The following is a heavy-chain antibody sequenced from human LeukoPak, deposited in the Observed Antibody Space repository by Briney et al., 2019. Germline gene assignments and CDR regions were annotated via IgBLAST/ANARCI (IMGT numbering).Heavy chain of an antibody. D-gene: IGHD3-10*01. CDR3: ARGTYYYGSGNHFDY. Sequence: ASVKVSCKASGGTFSSYAINWVRQAPGQGLEWMGEIIPIFNTANYAQKFQGRVTITRNTSISTAYMELSSLRSEDTAVYYCARGTYYYGSGNHFDYWGQGTLVTVSS. V-gene: IGHV1-69*05. CDR2: IIPIFNTA. CDR1: GGTFSSYA. J-gene: IGHJ4*02.